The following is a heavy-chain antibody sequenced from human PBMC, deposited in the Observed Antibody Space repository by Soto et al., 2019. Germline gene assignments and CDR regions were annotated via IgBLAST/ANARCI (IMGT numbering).Heavy chain of an antibody. CDR2: INPSGGST. V-gene: IGHV1-46*01. CDR3: ARVDSSSSPGVFLYYYYGMDV. Sequence: SVKVSCKASGYTFTSYYMHWVRQAPGQGLEWMGIINPSGGSTSYAQKFQGRVTMTRDTSTSTVYMELSSLRSEDTAVYYCARVDSSSSPGVFLYYYYGMDVWGQGTTVTVSS. J-gene: IGHJ6*02. CDR1: GYTFTSYY. D-gene: IGHD6-6*01.